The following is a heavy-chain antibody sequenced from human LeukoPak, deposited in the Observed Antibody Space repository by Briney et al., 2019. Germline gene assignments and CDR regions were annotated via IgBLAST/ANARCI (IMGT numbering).Heavy chain of an antibody. V-gene: IGHV3-33*01. D-gene: IGHD4-17*01. J-gene: IGHJ3*02. Sequence: GGSLRLSCAASGFTFSSYGMHWVRQAPGKGLEWVAVIWYDGSNKYYADSVKGRFTISRDNSKNTLYLQMNSLRAEDTAVYYCATLDYGIDRDALDIWGQGTMVTVSS. CDR1: GFTFSSYG. CDR3: ATLDYGIDRDALDI. CDR2: IWYDGSNK.